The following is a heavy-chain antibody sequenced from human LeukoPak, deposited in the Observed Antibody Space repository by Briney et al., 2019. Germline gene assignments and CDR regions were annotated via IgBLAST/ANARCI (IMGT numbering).Heavy chain of an antibody. CDR2: IISNGGST. V-gene: IGHV3-64D*06. CDR3: VKDGLAFCGGDCYSYFDY. J-gene: IGHJ4*02. CDR1: EFTFSNYA. Sequence: GGSLRLSCSASEFTFSNYAIHWVRQAPGKGLEYVSTIISNGGSTYYADSVKGRFTISRDNSKNTVSLQMSSLRAEDTALYYCVKDGLAFCGGDCYSYFDYWGQGTLVTVSS. D-gene: IGHD2-21*02.